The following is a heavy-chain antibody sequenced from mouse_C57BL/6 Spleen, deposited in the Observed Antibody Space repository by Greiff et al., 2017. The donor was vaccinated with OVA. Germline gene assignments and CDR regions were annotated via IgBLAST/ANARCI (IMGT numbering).Heavy chain of an antibody. CDR1: GYSITSGYY. J-gene: IGHJ4*01. V-gene: IGHV3-6*01. CDR2: ISYDGSN. Sequence: DVKLVESGPGLVKPSQSLSLTCSVTGYSITSGYYWNWIRQFPGNKLEWMGYISYDGSNNYNPSLKNRISITRDTSKNQFFLKLNSVTTEDTATYYCARDPEDYYAMDYWGQGTSVTVSS. CDR3: ARDPEDYYAMDY.